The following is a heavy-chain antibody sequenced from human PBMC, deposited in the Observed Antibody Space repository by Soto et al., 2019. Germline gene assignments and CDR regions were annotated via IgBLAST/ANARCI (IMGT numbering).Heavy chain of an antibody. CDR1: GGSVSSGSYY. J-gene: IGHJ2*01. CDR2: IYYSGNT. D-gene: IGHD1-26*01. V-gene: IGHV4-61*01. Sequence: QVQLQESGPGLVKPSETLSLTCTVSGGSVSSGSYYWSWIRQPPGKGLEWIGYIYYSGNTNYNPSLKSRATIAVDTTKTWCSLEVSAGAAAEGGVYYWAGGRGAGVGATSWYFDLWGRGTLVTVSS. CDR3: AGGRGAGVGATSWYFDL.